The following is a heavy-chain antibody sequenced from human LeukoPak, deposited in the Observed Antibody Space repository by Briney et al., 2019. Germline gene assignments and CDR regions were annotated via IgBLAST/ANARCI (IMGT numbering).Heavy chain of an antibody. J-gene: IGHJ3*02. Sequence: SVKVSCKASGGTFSSYAISWVRQAPGQGLEWMGGIIPIFGTANYAQKFQGRVTITTDESTSTAYMELSSLRSEDTAVYYCARDRREYCSSTSCYLHDAFDIWGQGTMVTVSS. CDR3: ARDRREYCSSTSCYLHDAFDI. CDR2: IIPIFGTA. D-gene: IGHD2-2*01. V-gene: IGHV1-69*05. CDR1: GGTFSSYA.